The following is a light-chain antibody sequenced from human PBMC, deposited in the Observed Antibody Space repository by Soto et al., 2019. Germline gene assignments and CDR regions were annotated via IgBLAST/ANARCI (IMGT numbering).Light chain of an antibody. V-gene: IGKV1-5*01. CDR2: DAS. Sequence: TQSPSSLSASVGDTVTISCRASQDIYTYLAWYQQKPGKAPTLLIFDASSLHHGVPPRFAGSGSGSEFTLTINLLQADDFATYYCQHYTLYSAPFGQGTRV. CDR1: QDIYTY. CDR3: QHYTLYSAP. J-gene: IGKJ5*01.